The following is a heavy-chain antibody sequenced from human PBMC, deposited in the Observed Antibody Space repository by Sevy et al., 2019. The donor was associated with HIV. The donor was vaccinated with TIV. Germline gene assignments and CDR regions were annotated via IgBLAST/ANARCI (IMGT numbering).Heavy chain of an antibody. Sequence: GGSLRLSCAASGFTFNTHAMNWVRQAPGKGLEWVSVISATGSSTYYADSVKGRFTISRDNSKNTLYLQMNSLRTEDTAVYYCAGGRYDSSGSFDAFDIWGQGTMVTVSS. CDR1: GFTFNTHA. J-gene: IGHJ3*02. D-gene: IGHD3-22*01. V-gene: IGHV3-23*01. CDR2: ISATGSST. CDR3: AGGRYDSSGSFDAFDI.